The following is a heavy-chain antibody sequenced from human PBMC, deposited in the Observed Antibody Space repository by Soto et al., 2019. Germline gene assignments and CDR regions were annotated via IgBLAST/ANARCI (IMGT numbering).Heavy chain of an antibody. V-gene: IGHV3-30*03. CDR3: AMGDWTDAPGYFDY. Sequence: QVHLLESGGGVAQPGRSLRLSCAASGFMFNNYGMHWVRQAPGKGLEWVALISADGLNEYYADSVKGRFTISRDNSRNALFLQMNRLGAEDSAVYYCAMGDWTDAPGYFDYWGQGTLVTVSS. D-gene: IGHD1-1*01. CDR2: ISADGLNE. CDR1: GFMFNNYG. J-gene: IGHJ4*02.